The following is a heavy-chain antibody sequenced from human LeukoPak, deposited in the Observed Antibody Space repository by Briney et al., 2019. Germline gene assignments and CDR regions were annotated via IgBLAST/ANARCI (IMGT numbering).Heavy chain of an antibody. V-gene: IGHV3-74*01. D-gene: IGHD4-23*01. CDR1: GFTFSSYW. Sequence: GGSLRLSCAASGFTFSSYWMHWVRQAPGKGLVWVSRINSDGSSTSYADSVKGRFTISRDNSKNTLYLQMNSLRAEDTAVYYCASNDYGGKVDYWGQGALVTVSS. J-gene: IGHJ4*02. CDR3: ASNDYGGKVDY. CDR2: INSDGSST.